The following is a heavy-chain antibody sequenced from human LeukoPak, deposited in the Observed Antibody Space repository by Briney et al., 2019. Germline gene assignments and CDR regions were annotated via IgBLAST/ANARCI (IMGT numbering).Heavy chain of an antibody. J-gene: IGHJ3*02. V-gene: IGHV3-30*18. CDR3: AKVGTMIVVVDGAFDI. CDR2: ISYDGSNK. CDR1: GFTFSSYG. Sequence: GGSLRLSCAASGFTFSSYGMHWVRQGPGKGLEGVAVISYDGSNKYYADSVKGRFTISRDNSKNTLYLQMNSLRAEDTAVYYCAKVGTMIVVVDGAFDIWGQGTMVTVSS. D-gene: IGHD3-22*01.